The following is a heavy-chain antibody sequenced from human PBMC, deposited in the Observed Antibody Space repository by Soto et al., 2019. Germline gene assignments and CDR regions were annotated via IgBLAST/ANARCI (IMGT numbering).Heavy chain of an antibody. CDR2: ISGSGGST. V-gene: IGHV3-23*01. D-gene: IGHD6-6*01. CDR3: AKEVAARPYYYYGMDV. J-gene: IGHJ6*02. CDR1: GFTFSSYA. Sequence: GGSLRLSCAASGFTFSSYAMSWVRQAPGKGLEWVSAISGSGGSTYYADSVKGRFTISRDNSKNTLYLQTNSLRAEDTAVYYRAKEVAARPYYYYGMDVWGQGTTVTVSS.